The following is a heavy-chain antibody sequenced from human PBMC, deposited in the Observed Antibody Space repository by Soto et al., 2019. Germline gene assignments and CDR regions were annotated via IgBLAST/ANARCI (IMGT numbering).Heavy chain of an antibody. CDR2: IYPSGST. D-gene: IGHD5-12*01. J-gene: IGHJ4*02. Sequence: QLQLQESGSGLVKPSQTLSLTCAVSGGSISSGGYSWSWLRQPPGKGLEWIGYIYPSGSTYYNPSLKLRVTISVDRSKNQFSLKLISVTAADTAVYYCARGKDMATIRFDYGGQGTLVTVSS. CDR3: ARGKDMATIRFDY. V-gene: IGHV4-30-2*01. CDR1: GGSISSGGYS.